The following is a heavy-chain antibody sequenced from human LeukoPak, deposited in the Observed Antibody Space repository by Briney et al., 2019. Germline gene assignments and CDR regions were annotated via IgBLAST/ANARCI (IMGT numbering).Heavy chain of an antibody. V-gene: IGHV4-59*01. CDR3: ARVGFRGYSDY. CDR2: IYYSGST. CDR1: GGSISSYY. J-gene: IGHJ4*02. Sequence: SETLSLTCTVSGGSISSYYWSWIRQPPGKGLEWIGYIYYSGSTNYNPSLKSRVTISVDTSKNQFSLKLSSVTAADTAVYYCARVGFRGYSDYWGQGTLVTVSS. D-gene: IGHD3-10*01.